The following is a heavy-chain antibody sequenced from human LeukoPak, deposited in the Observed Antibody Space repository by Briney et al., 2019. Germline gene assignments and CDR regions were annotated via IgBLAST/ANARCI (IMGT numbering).Heavy chain of an antibody. CDR3: AKDLLTGHYCDSSGYYPSFHF. J-gene: IGHJ4*02. CDR2: IRYDGTNK. CDR1: RFTFSSYG. Sequence: GGSLRLSCAASRFTFSSYGMHWVRQAPGKGLEWVAFIRYDGTNKYYADSVKGRFTMSRDNSKNTLYLQMNSLRAEDTAVYYCAKDLLTGHYCDSSGYYPSFHFWGQGTLVTVSS. D-gene: IGHD3-22*01. V-gene: IGHV3-30*02.